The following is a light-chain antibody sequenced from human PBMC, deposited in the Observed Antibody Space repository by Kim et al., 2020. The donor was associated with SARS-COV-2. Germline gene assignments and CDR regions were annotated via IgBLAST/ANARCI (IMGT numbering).Light chain of an antibody. CDR1: SSDIGGYNY. J-gene: IGLJ1*01. Sequence: QSALIQPRSVSGSPGQSVTISCTGSSSDIGGYNYVSWYQQHPGKAPKLVIFDVNKRPSGVPDRFSGSKSVNTASLTVSGLQAEDEADYYCSSYTSSSTYVFGTGTKVTVL. V-gene: IGLV2-11*01. CDR3: SSYTSSSTYV. CDR2: DVN.